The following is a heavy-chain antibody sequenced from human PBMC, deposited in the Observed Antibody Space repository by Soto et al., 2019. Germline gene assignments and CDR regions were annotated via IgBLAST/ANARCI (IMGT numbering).Heavy chain of an antibody. CDR2: IYYSGST. Sequence: KPSETLSLTCSVSGGSISSGDYYWSWIRQPPEKGLEWIGYIYYSGSTYYSPSLKSRVTISVDTSKNQFSLNLNSVTAADTAVYFCARGNDFWRGYSSLTYYGLDVLRQGNTVTVSS. J-gene: IGHJ6*02. D-gene: IGHD3-3*01. V-gene: IGHV4-30-4*01. CDR3: ARGNDFWRGYSSLTYYGLDV. CDR1: GGSISSGDYY.